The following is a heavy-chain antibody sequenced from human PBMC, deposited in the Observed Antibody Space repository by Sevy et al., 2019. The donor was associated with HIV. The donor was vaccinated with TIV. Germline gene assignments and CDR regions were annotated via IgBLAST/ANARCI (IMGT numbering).Heavy chain of an antibody. CDR1: GFTFGEYA. CDR3: SGEGSEGSVAQPDAFDI. Sequence: GGSLRLSCTASGFTFGEYAMSWFRQAPGKGLEWVGFIRSKTFGGTTEYAASVKARFTISRDDSKSIANLKMNSLKTENTAMYYCSGEGSEGSVAQPDAFDIWGQGTMVTVSS. J-gene: IGHJ3*02. CDR2: IRSKTFGGTT. V-gene: IGHV3-49*03. D-gene: IGHD6-19*01.